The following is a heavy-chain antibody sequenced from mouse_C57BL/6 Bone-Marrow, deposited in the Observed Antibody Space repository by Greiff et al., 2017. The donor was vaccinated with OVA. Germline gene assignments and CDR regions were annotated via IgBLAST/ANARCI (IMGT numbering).Heavy chain of an antibody. V-gene: IGHV1-26*01. CDR2: INPNNGGT. J-gene: IGHJ4*01. D-gene: IGHD1-1*01. CDR3: ARYYYGSGYYAMDY. CDR1: GYTFTDYY. Sequence: VQLQQSGPELVKPGASVKISCKASGYTFTDYYMNWVKQSHGKSLEWIGDINPNNGGTSYNQKFKGKATLTVDKSSSTAYMELRSLTSEDSAVYYCARYYYGSGYYAMDYWGQGTSVTVSS.